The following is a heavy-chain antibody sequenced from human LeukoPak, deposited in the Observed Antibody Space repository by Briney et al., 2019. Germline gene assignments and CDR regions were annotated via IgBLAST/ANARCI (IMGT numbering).Heavy chain of an antibody. Sequence: SETLSLTCSVSGGSISSGDYYWTWIRQPPGKGLEWIGYIYYSGSTYYNPSLKSRVTISVDTSKNQFSLKLSSVTAADTAVYYCARVGPTHNWNDSGDWDAFDIWGQGTMVTVSS. CDR1: GGSISSGDYY. CDR3: ARVGPTHNWNDSGDWDAFDI. J-gene: IGHJ3*02. D-gene: IGHD1-1*01. CDR2: IYYSGST. V-gene: IGHV4-30-4*08.